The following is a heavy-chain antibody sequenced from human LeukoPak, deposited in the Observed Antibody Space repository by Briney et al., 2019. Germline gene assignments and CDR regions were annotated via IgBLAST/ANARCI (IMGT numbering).Heavy chain of an antibody. J-gene: IGHJ4*02. V-gene: IGHV3-23*01. CDR2: ISGSGGST. Sequence: PGGSLRLSCAASGFTFSSYGMSWVRQAPGKGLEWVSSISGSGGSTYYADSVKGRFTISKDNAKNSLSLHMDSLRAEDTAVYYCARAHGIGGYSFGHYDHWGQGALVTVSS. D-gene: IGHD5-18*01. CDR3: ARAHGIGGYSFGHYDH. CDR1: GFTFSSYG.